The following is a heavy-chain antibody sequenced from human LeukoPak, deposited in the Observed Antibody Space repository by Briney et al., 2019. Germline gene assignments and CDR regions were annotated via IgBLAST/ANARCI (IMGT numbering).Heavy chain of an antibody. J-gene: IGHJ6*03. V-gene: IGHV4-39*01. Sequence: SETLSLTCTVSGGSISSSSYYWGWIRQPPGKGLEWIGSIYYSGSTYYNPSLKSRVTISVDTSKNQFSLKLSSVTAADTAVYYCARRWKEYSGYADYYYYMDVWGKGTTVTVSS. CDR1: GGSISSSSYY. CDR2: IYYSGST. D-gene: IGHD5-12*01. CDR3: ARRWKEYSGYADYYYYMDV.